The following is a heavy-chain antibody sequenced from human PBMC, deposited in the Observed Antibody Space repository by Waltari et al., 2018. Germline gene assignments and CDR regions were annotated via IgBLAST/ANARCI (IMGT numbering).Heavy chain of an antibody. D-gene: IGHD3-9*01. Sequence: EVRLVESGGGLVQPGGSLRLSCAASGFTFSTYDTNWVRQAPGKGLEWISYISPTATTLYADSVKGRFTISRDNARSSLFLQMNNLRVEDTAVYFCVREDDRGASYFWGQGALVTVSS. CDR2: ISPTATT. CDR1: GFTFSTYD. J-gene: IGHJ4*02. V-gene: IGHV3-48*03. CDR3: VREDDRGASYF.